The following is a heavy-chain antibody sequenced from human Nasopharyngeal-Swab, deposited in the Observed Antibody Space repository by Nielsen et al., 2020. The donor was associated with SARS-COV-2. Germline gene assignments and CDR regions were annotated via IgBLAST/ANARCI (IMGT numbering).Heavy chain of an antibody. Sequence: ASVKVSCKASGYTFTSYDINWMRQATGQGLEWMGWMNPNSGNTGYAQKFQGRVTMTRNTSISTAYMELSSLRSEDTAVYYCARDRGAAMAGRGWIGGVYYYGMDVWGQGTTVTVSS. CDR2: MNPNSGNT. J-gene: IGHJ6*02. V-gene: IGHV1-8*01. D-gene: IGHD5-18*01. CDR3: ARDRGAAMAGRGWIGGVYYYGMDV. CDR1: GYTFTSYD.